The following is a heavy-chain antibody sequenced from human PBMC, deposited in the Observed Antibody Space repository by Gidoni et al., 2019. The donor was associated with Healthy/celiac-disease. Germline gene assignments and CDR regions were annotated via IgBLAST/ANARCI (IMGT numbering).Heavy chain of an antibody. CDR2: IIPIFGTA. CDR3: ARETGAGRAFDI. CDR1: GGTFSSYA. Sequence: QVQLVQSGAAVTKPGSSVKVSCKAYGGTFSSYAISWVRQAPGQGLEWMGGIIPIFGTANYAQKFQGRVTITADESTSTAYMELSSLRSEDTAVYYCARETGAGRAFDIWGQGTMVTVSS. V-gene: IGHV1-69*01. J-gene: IGHJ3*02.